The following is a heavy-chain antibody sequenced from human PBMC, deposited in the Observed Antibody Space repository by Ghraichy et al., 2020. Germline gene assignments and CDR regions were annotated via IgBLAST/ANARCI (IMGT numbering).Heavy chain of an antibody. Sequence: SETLSLTCTVSGGSVTSYYWNWIRQPPGKGLEWIGYIYYSVSGSTNYNPSLSGRVTISIDTSKNQISLKLTSVTAADAAVYYCARVPIVAAISDYYYGLDVWGQGTTVTVSS. CDR3: ARVPIVAAISDYYYGLDV. V-gene: IGHV4-59*08. CDR2: IYYSVSGST. D-gene: IGHD5-12*01. J-gene: IGHJ6*02. CDR1: GGSVTSYY.